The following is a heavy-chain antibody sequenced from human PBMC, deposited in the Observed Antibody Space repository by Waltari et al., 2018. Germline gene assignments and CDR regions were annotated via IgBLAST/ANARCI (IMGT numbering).Heavy chain of an antibody. V-gene: IGHV3-72*01. Sequence: EVQLVESGGGLVQPGGSLRLSCAARGFSARQHSVDGYRQAPGKGLDWVGRIKNKANSDISEYAASVNGRFTISRDDSQNSLYLQIKSLKTDDTAVYYCARGATGAGYSGYDYTYWGQGTLVTVSS. CDR3: ARGATGAGYSGYDYTY. J-gene: IGHJ4*02. CDR2: IKNKANSDIS. D-gene: IGHD5-12*01. CDR1: GFSARQHS.